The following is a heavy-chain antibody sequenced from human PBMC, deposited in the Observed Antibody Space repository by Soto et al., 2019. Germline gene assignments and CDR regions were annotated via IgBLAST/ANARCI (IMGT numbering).Heavy chain of an antibody. Sequence: PETLSLTCTVSGNSVSNKYRGWIRRPPGRVLEWIGYIYRSGSTKYNPSLKSRLTISVDTSKNQFSLKLSSVTAADTAVYYCARTLDYGHMDVWGKGTTVTVS. V-gene: IGHV4-4*09. CDR3: ARTLDYGHMDV. J-gene: IGHJ6*03. D-gene: IGHD3-16*01. CDR2: IYRSGST. CDR1: GNSVSNKY.